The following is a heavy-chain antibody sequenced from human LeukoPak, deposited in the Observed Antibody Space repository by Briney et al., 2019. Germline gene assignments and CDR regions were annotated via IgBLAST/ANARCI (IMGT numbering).Heavy chain of an antibody. CDR1: GGTFSSYA. CDR2: IIPIFGTA. CDR3: AISGYYSSTFDP. D-gene: IGHD6-13*01. J-gene: IGHJ5*02. Sequence: SVKVSCKASGGTFSSYAISWVRQAPGQGLEWMGGIIPIFGTANYAQKFQGRVTITADESTSTAYMELSSLRSEDTAVYYCAISGYYSSTFDPWGQGTLVTVSS. V-gene: IGHV1-69*13.